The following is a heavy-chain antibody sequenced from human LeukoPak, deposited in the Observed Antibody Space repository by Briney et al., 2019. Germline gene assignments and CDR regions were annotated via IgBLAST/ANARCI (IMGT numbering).Heavy chain of an antibody. CDR1: GFTFSSYA. CDR3: ARDGNFAVGYESFDY. CDR2: ISHDGSNK. D-gene: IGHD5-12*01. J-gene: IGHJ4*02. V-gene: IGHV3-30-3*01. Sequence: PGRSLRLSCAASGFTFSSYAMHWVRQAPGKGLEWVAVISHDGSNKYYADSVKGRFTISRDNSKNTLYLQMNSLRAEDTAVYYCARDGNFAVGYESFDYWGQGTLVTVSS.